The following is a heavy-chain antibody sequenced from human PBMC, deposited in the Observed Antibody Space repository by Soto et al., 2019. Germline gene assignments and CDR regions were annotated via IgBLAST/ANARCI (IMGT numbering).Heavy chain of an antibody. CDR3: ARRWGDAFDI. Sequence: SETLSPTSTVSGCSISSYYWSWIRQPPGKGLEWIGYIYYSGSTNYNPSLKSRVTISVDTSKNQFSLKLSSVTAADTAVYYCARRWGDAFDIWGQGTMVTVSS. J-gene: IGHJ3*02. D-gene: IGHD1-26*01. V-gene: IGHV4-59*01. CDR2: IYYSGST. CDR1: GCSISSYY.